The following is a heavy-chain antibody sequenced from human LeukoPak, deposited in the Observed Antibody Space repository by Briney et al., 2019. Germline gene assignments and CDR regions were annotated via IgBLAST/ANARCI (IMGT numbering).Heavy chain of an antibody. Sequence: SQTLSLTCTVSGGSINSGSYSWTWIRQPAGKGLEWIGRIHISGSTHYTPSLKSRVTISIDTSKNEFSLQLSSVTAADTAVYYCARADRSGYFGNVVAFDIWGQGTMVTVSS. D-gene: IGHD3-22*01. CDR2: IHISGST. CDR3: ARADRSGYFGNVVAFDI. V-gene: IGHV4-61*02. J-gene: IGHJ3*02. CDR1: GGSINSGSYS.